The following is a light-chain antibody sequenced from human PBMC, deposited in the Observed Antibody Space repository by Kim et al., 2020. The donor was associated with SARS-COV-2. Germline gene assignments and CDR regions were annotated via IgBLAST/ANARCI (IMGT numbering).Light chain of an antibody. V-gene: IGLV3-19*01. CDR2: GKN. CDR1: SLRTFY. Sequence: ALGQTFRITSQGDSLRTFYPGWHQQKPGQAPILVFFGKNNRPSGIPDRFSGSRSGNTASLTIPGAQAEDEADYSCNSRDSSSTDLLFGGGTQLTVL. J-gene: IGLJ2*01. CDR3: NSRDSSSTDLL.